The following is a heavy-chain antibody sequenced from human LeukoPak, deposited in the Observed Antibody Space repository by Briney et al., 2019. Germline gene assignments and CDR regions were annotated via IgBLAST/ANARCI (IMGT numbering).Heavy chain of an antibody. D-gene: IGHD6-13*01. J-gene: IGHJ4*02. V-gene: IGHV4-59*01. Sequence: SETLSLTCAVYGGSFSGYYWSWIRQPPGKGLEWIGYMYDSGRYDYNPSLKSRVTISVDTSKNQFSLRLRSVTAADTAMYYCARTLGSSFEYWGQGTLVTVSS. CDR2: MYDSGRY. CDR1: GGSFSGYY. CDR3: ARTLGSSFEY.